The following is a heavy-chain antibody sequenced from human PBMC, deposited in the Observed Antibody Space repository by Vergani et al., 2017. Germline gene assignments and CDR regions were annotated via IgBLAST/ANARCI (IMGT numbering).Heavy chain of an antibody. J-gene: IGHJ2*01. CDR3: ARTAAAGWYFDL. CDR1: GGSISSSSYY. D-gene: IGHD6-13*01. Sequence: QLQLQESGPGLVKPSETLSLTCTVSGGSISSSSYYWGWIRQPPGKGLEWIGSIYYSGSTYYNPSLKSRVTISVDTSKNQFSLKLSSVTAADTAVYYCARTAAAGWYFDLWGRGTLVIVSS. V-gene: IGHV4-39*01. CDR2: IYYSGST.